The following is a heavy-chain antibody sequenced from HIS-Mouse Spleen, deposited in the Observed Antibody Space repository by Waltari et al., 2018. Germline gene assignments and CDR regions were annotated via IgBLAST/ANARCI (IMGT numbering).Heavy chain of an antibody. Sequence: EVQLVESGGGLVQPGGSLRLSCAASGFTFSSYWISWVRQAPGKGLEWVANIKQDGSEKYYVDSVKGRFTISRDNAKNSLYLQMNSLRAEDTAVYYCARELGYYYYGMDVWGQGTTVTVSS. V-gene: IGHV3-7*01. CDR2: IKQDGSEK. CDR3: ARELGYYYYGMDV. J-gene: IGHJ6*02. D-gene: IGHD3-16*01. CDR1: GFTFSSYW.